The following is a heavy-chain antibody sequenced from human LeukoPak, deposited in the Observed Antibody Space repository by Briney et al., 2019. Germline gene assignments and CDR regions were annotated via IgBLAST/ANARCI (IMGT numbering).Heavy chain of an antibody. CDR2: IKEDGTEK. D-gene: IGHD5-12*01. J-gene: IGHJ4*02. CDR1: GFTFSSYW. V-gene: IGHV3-7*01. CDR3: ARESKGYLANFDY. Sequence: GGSLRLSCVASGFTFSSYWMSWVRQAPGKGLEWVANIKEDGTEKHYVDSVKGRFTISRDSAKNSLYLQMNSLRAEDTAVYYCARESKGYLANFDYWGQGSLVTVSS.